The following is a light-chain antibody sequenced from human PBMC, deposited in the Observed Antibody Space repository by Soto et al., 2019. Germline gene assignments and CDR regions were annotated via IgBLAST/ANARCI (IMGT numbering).Light chain of an antibody. CDR2: DAS. CDR1: QSVSSY. J-gene: IGKJ4*01. Sequence: EIVLTQSPASLSLSPGERATLSCRASQSVSSYLAWYQQKPGQAPRLLIYDASNRATGIPARFSGSGSGTDFTLTIISLEPEDFAVYYCQQRLSWPPLTFGGGTKVEIK. V-gene: IGKV3-11*01. CDR3: QQRLSWPPLT.